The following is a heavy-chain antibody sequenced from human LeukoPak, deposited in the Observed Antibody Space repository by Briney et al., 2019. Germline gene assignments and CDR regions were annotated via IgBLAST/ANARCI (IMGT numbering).Heavy chain of an antibody. V-gene: IGHV1-69*05. CDR1: GGTFSSYA. J-gene: IGHJ3*02. Sequence: SVKVSCKASGGTFSSYAISWVRQAPGQGLEWMGGIIPIFGTANYAQKFQGRVTITTDESTSTAYMELSSLRSEDTAVYYCARDSKQQLVRDAFDIWGQGTMVTVSS. D-gene: IGHD6-13*01. CDR2: IIPIFGTA. CDR3: ARDSKQQLVRDAFDI.